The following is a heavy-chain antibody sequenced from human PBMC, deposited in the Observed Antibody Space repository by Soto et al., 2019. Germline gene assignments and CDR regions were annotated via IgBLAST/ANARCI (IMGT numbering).Heavy chain of an antibody. CDR3: ARDDEGYCSGGSCLSGLVTIDY. J-gene: IGHJ4*02. Sequence: ASVKVSCKASGYTFTSYGISWVRQAPGQGLEWMGWISAYKGNTNYAQKLQGRVTMTTDTSTSTAYMELRSLRSDDTAVYYCARDDEGYCSGGSCLSGLVTIDYWGQGP. D-gene: IGHD2-15*01. CDR1: GYTFTSYG. CDR2: ISAYKGNT. V-gene: IGHV1-18*01.